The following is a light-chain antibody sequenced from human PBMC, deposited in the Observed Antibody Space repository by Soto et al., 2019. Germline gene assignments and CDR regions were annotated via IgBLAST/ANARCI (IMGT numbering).Light chain of an antibody. V-gene: IGKV3-20*01. Sequence: EIVLTQSPGTLFFSPVERSTLSFSASQSVSSSYLAWYQQKPGQAPRLLIYGASSRATGIPDRFSGSGSGTDFTLTISRLEPEDFAVYYCQQYGSSRLTFGGGTKVDIK. CDR1: QSVSSSY. CDR3: QQYGSSRLT. CDR2: GAS. J-gene: IGKJ4*01.